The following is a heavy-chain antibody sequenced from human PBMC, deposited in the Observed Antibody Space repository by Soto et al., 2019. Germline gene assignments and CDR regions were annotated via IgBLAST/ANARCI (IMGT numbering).Heavy chain of an antibody. J-gene: IGHJ6*02. Sequence: SETLSLTCTVSGGSVSSGSYYWSWIRQPPGKGLEWIGYIYYSGSTYYNPSLKSRVTISVDTSKNQFSLKLSSVTAADTAVYYCARVGDVPYYYYGMDVWGQGTTVTVSS. CDR2: IYYSGST. V-gene: IGHV4-61*01. CDR1: GGSVSSGSYY. D-gene: IGHD2-21*02. CDR3: ARVGDVPYYYYGMDV.